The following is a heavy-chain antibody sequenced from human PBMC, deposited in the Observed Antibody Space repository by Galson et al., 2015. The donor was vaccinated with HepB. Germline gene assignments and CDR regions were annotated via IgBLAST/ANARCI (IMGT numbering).Heavy chain of an antibody. D-gene: IGHD3-3*01. V-gene: IGHV6-1*01. CDR3: ARDLLVGDFWSGYYSTGLRA. CDR1: GDSVSSNSAA. J-gene: IGHJ5*02. Sequence: CAISGDSVSSNSAAWNWIRQSPSRGLEWLGRTYYRSKWYNDYAVSVKSRITINPDTSKNQFSLQLNSVTPEDTAVYYCARDLLVGDFWSGYYSTGLRAWGQGTLVTVSS. CDR2: TYYRSKWYN.